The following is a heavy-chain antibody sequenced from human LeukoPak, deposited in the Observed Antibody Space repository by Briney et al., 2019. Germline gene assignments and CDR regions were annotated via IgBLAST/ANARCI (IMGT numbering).Heavy chain of an antibody. Sequence: PGGSLRLSCAASGFTFSSYGMSWVRQAPGKGLEWVSAISGSGGSTYYADSVKGRFTISRDNSKNTLYLQMNSLRAEDTAVYYCAKGLRGYSYGKGGAIDYWGQGTLVTVSS. D-gene: IGHD5-18*01. CDR1: GFTFSSYG. J-gene: IGHJ4*02. CDR2: ISGSGGST. CDR3: AKGLRGYSYGKGGAIDY. V-gene: IGHV3-23*01.